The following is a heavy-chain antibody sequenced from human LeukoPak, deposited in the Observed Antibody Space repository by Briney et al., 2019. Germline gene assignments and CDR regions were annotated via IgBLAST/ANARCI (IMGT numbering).Heavy chain of an antibody. CDR1: GGSISSGGYS. CDR3: ARVPAAMPDAFDI. Sequence: ASETLSLTCAVSGGSISSGGYSWSWIRQPPGQGLEWIGYIYHSGSTYYNPSLKSRVTISVDRSKNQFSLKLSSVTAADTAVYYCARVPAAMPDAFDIWGQGTMVTVSS. J-gene: IGHJ3*02. V-gene: IGHV4-30-2*01. CDR2: IYHSGST. D-gene: IGHD2-2*01.